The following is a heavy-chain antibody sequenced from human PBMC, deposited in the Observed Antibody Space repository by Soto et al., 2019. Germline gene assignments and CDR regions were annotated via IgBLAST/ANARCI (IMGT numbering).Heavy chain of an antibody. Sequence: PGGSLRLSCAASGFTFSSYAMSWVRQAPGKGLEWVSSISGIGGSTYYADSVKGRFTISRDNSKNTLYLQMNSLRADDTALYYCAFSDDSSGFDYWGQGTLVTVSS. D-gene: IGHD3-22*01. CDR2: ISGIGGST. CDR1: GFTFSSYA. J-gene: IGHJ4*02. CDR3: AFSDDSSGFDY. V-gene: IGHV3-23*01.